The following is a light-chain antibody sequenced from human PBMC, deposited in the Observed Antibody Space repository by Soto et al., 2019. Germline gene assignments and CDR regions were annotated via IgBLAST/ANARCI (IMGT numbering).Light chain of an antibody. V-gene: IGKV1-39*01. CDR3: QQSDTTPWT. J-gene: IGKJ1*01. CDR2: EAS. Sequence: DIQMTQSPSSLSASVGDRVTITCGASQSISSYLNWYQQKPGKAPKLLIYEASSLQSGVPSRFSGSGSGTDFTLTISSLQPEDFATYYCQQSDTTPWTFGQGTKVDI. CDR1: QSISSY.